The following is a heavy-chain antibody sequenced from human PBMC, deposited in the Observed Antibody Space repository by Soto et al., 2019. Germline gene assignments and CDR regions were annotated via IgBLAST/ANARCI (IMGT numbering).Heavy chain of an antibody. V-gene: IGHV2-26*01. CDR2: IFSNDEK. CDR1: GFSLSNARMG. J-gene: IGHJ6*03. Sequence: GSGPTLVNPTETLTLTCTVSGFSLSNARMGVSWIRQPPGKALEWLAHIFSNDEKSYSTSLKSRLTISKDTSKSQVVLTMTNMDPVDTATYYCARIRGDILTGYLRKYYYYMDVWGKGTTVTVSS. CDR3: ARIRGDILTGYLRKYYYYMDV. D-gene: IGHD3-9*01.